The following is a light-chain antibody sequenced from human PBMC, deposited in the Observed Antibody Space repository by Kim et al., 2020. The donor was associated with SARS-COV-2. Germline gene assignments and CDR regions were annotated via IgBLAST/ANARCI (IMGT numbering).Light chain of an antibody. CDR3: QQYGSSPLT. J-gene: IGKJ4*01. Sequence: SPGQRTTLSCRASQSVYSNYLAWYQQKPGQGPRLLIYETSSGATGIPDRFSGSGSGTDFALTISSLEYGDVAIYYCQQYGSSPLTFGGGTKVDIK. CDR1: QSVYSNY. V-gene: IGKV3-20*01. CDR2: ETS.